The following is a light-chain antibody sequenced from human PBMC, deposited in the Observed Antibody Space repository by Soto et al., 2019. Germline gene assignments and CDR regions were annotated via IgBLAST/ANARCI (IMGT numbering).Light chain of an antibody. CDR1: QSVSSSY. Sequence: EIVLTQPPGTLSWSQGERGALSCRASQSVSSSYLAWYQQKPGQAPRFLIYGASSRATGIPDRFCGSGSGTDSTLTLSRMEPEEFAVYDCQPYGSPLTGGGLPQVEI. CDR3: QPYGSPLT. V-gene: IGKV3-20*01. CDR2: GAS. J-gene: IGKJ4*01.